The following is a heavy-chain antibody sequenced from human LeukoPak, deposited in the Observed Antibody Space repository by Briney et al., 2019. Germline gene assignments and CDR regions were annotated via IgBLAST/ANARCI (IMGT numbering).Heavy chain of an antibody. CDR3: AKDASSWYPNWFDS. J-gene: IGHJ5*01. Sequence: GGSLRLSCAASGFTFTSYAMSWVRQAPGKGLEWLSSMSGSGDGTFYADSVKGRFTISRDASKNTLYLQMHSLRVEDTAVYYCAKDASSWYPNWFDSWGQGTLVTVSS. D-gene: IGHD6-13*01. CDR2: MSGSGDGT. V-gene: IGHV3-23*01. CDR1: GFTFTSYA.